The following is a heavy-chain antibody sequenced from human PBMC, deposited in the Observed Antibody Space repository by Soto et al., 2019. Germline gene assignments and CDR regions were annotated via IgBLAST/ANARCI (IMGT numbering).Heavy chain of an antibody. Sequence: QVQLVESGGGVVQPGTSLRLSCVGSGFTFRSYVIHWVRQAPGKGLEWVALTSYDGSGKYYGDSVRGRFTISRDNSRNTVELQMDRLRPEDTALYYCARWGTTGGLVVWGQGTLVSV. D-gene: IGHD3-16*01. V-gene: IGHV3-30*19. CDR1: GFTFRSYV. J-gene: IGHJ1*01. CDR2: TSYDGSGK. CDR3: ARWGTTGGLVV.